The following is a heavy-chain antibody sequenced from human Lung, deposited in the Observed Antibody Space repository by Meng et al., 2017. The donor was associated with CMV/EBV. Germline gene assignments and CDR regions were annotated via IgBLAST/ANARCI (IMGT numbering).Heavy chain of an antibody. CDR3: AREVSSSWFAGDWFDP. CDR1: VFTFTHHG. V-gene: IGHV1-18*01. Sequence: QVQLMQSGAEVKKPGASVRVSCMASVFTFTHHGISWIRQAPGQGLEWMGWISCYNGDTNYAQKFQGRVTITADESTSTAYMELSSLRSEDTAVYYCAREVSSSWFAGDWFDPWGQGTLVTVSS. D-gene: IGHD6-13*01. J-gene: IGHJ5*02. CDR2: ISCYNGDT.